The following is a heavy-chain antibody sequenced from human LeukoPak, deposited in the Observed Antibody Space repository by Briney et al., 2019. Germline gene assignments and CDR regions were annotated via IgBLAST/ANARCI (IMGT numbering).Heavy chain of an antibody. CDR3: ARTVVVTAIHYFDY. J-gene: IGHJ4*02. D-gene: IGHD2-21*02. CDR2: VYTSGST. CDR1: GGSISNYY. Sequence: SETLSLTCTVSGGSISNYYWSWIRQPPGKGLECIGYVYTSGSTNYTPSLESRVTILVDTCKNHFSLKLSSVTAADTAVYYCARTVVVTAIHYFDYGGQGTLVTVSS. V-gene: IGHV4-4*09.